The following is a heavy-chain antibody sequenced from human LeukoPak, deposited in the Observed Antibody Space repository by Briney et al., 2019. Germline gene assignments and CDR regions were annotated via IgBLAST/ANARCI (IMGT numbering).Heavy chain of an antibody. CDR3: VKKGRSDYYGSGSYFGVNWFDP. J-gene: IGHJ5*02. D-gene: IGHD3-10*01. V-gene: IGHV3-64D*06. CDR1: GFTFSSYA. Sequence: GGSLRLSCSASGFTFSSYAMHWVRQAPGKGLEYVSAISSNGGSTYYADSAKGRFTISRDNSKNTLYLQMSSLRAEDTAVYYCVKKGRSDYYGSGSYFGVNWFDPWGQGTLVTVSS. CDR2: ISSNGGST.